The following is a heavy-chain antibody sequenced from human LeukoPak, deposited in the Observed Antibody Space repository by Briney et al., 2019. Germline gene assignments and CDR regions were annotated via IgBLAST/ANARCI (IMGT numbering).Heavy chain of an antibody. CDR2: INHSGST. Sequence: SETLSLTCAVYGGSFSGYYWSWIRQPPGKGLEWIGEINHSGSTNYNPSLKSRVTISVDTSKNQFSLKLSSVTAADTAVYYCARQTGGGWYFHYYYMDVWGKGTTVTISS. V-gene: IGHV4-34*01. J-gene: IGHJ6*03. CDR3: ARQTGGGWYFHYYYMDV. CDR1: GGSFSGYY. D-gene: IGHD2-15*01.